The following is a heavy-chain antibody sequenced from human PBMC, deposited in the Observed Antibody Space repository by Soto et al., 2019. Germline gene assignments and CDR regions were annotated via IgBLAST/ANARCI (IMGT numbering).Heavy chain of an antibody. CDR3: ARVYPSSSWRYYYYGMDV. CDR2: ISSSGSTI. CDR1: GFTFSSYE. Sequence: GGSLRLSCAASGFTFSSYEMNWVRQAPGKGLEWVSYISSSGSTIYYEDSVKGRCTISRDNAKNSLYLQMNSRRADDTAVYYCARVYPSSSWRYYYYGMDVWGQGTTVTVSS. V-gene: IGHV3-48*03. D-gene: IGHD6-13*01. J-gene: IGHJ6*02.